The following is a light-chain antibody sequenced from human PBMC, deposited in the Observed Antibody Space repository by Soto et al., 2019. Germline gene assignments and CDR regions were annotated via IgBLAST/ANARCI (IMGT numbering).Light chain of an antibody. CDR2: GAS. CDR1: QSVFNN. CDR3: QQYNNWPRT. J-gene: IGKJ1*01. Sequence: EIVMTQSPAPLSVSPGERATLSCRASQSVFNNHIGWYQQKPGQAPRRLIFGASFRATGIPDRFSGTGSGTEFTLIISSLQSEDFAFYYCQQYNNWPRTFGQGTKVDIK. V-gene: IGKV3D-15*01.